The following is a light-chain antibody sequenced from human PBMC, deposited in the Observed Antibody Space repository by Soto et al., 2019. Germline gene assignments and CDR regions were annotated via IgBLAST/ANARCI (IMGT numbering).Light chain of an antibody. CDR1: SSDVGGYNY. CDR3: TSYTSSSTLDV. V-gene: IGLV2-14*01. J-gene: IGLJ1*01. CDR2: EVS. Sequence: QSVLTQPASVSGSPGQSITISCTGTSSDVGGYNYVSWYQQHPGKAPKLIIYEVSNRPTGVSNRFSGSKSGHTASLTISGLQSEDEADYFCTSYTSSSTLDVFGTGTKVTGL.